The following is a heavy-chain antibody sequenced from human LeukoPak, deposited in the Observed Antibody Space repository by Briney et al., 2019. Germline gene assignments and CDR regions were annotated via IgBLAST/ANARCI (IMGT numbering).Heavy chain of an antibody. CDR1: GGSFSGYY. CDR2: INHSGST. J-gene: IGHJ6*03. V-gene: IGHV4-34*01. D-gene: IGHD6-13*01. Sequence: SVTLSLTCAVYGGSFSGYYWSWIRQPPGKGLEWIGEINHSGSTNYNPSLKSRVTISVDTSKNQFSLQLNSVTPEDTAVYYCARDLHVSSSWYPNYYYYYMDVWGKGTTVTVSS. CDR3: ARDLHVSSSWYPNYYYYYMDV.